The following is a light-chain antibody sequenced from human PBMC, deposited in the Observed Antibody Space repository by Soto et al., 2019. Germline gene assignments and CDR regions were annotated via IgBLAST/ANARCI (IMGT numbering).Light chain of an antibody. CDR2: AAS. V-gene: IGKV1-6*01. Sequence: QVPQSPSSLSASVGARVTITCRACPAIRNDLGWYQQKPGKAPKLLIYAASTLQSGVPSRFSGSGFGTDFTLTISSLQPEDFATYYCLQDFNYFSFGQGTRLEIK. CDR3: LQDFNYFS. J-gene: IGKJ5*01. CDR1: PAIRND.